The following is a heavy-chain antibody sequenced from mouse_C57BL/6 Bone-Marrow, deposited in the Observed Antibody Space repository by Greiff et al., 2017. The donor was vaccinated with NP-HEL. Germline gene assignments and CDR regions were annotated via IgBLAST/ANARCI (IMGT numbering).Heavy chain of an antibody. CDR1: GFNIKDYY. CDR2: IDPEDGET. J-gene: IGHJ4*01. V-gene: IGHV14-2*01. D-gene: IGHD1-1*01. CDR3: ARDYGSVYYCALDY. Sequence: VHVKQSGAELVKPGASVKLSCTASGFNIKDYYMHWVKQRTEQGLEWIGRIDPEDGETKYAPKFQGKATITADTSSNTAYLQLSSLTSEDNADYYCARDYGSVYYCALDYWGQGTSVTVSS.